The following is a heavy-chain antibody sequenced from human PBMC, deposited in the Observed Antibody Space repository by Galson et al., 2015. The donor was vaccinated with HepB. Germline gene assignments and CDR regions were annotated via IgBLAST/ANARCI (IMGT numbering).Heavy chain of an antibody. Sequence: SVKVSCKVSGSTLTELSMHWVRQAPGKGLEWMGGFDPEDGETIYAQKFQGRVTMTEDTSTDTAYMELSSLRSEDTAVYYCAAEGQWLVRGESWGQGTMVTVSS. J-gene: IGHJ3*01. D-gene: IGHD6-19*01. CDR1: GSTLTELS. CDR2: FDPEDGET. CDR3: AAEGQWLVRGES. V-gene: IGHV1-24*01.